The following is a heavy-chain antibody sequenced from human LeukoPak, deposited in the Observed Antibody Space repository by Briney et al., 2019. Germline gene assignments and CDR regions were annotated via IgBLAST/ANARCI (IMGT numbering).Heavy chain of an antibody. V-gene: IGHV4-59*01. CDR2: IYYSGST. Sequence: SETLSLTCTVSGGSISSYYWSWIRQPPGKGLEWIGYIYYSGSTNYNPSLKSRVTISVDTSKNQFSLKLSSVTAADTAVYYCASSSSLDGYYYYMDVWGKGTTVTISS. CDR3: ASSSSLDGYYYYMDV. D-gene: IGHD6-13*01. J-gene: IGHJ6*03. CDR1: GGSISSYY.